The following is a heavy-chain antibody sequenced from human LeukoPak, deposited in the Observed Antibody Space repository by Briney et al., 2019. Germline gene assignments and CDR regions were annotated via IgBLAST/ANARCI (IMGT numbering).Heavy chain of an antibody. V-gene: IGHV3-21*01. CDR1: GFTFSFYG. D-gene: IGHD6-19*01. CDR2: ISTGSDYK. Sequence: GGSLRLSCAASGFTFSFYGMNWVRQAPGKGLEWVSSISTGSDYKYYADSMKGRFTISRDNAKNSLYLQMNSLRAEDTAVYYCARDSSAWSRDYWGQGTLVTVSS. J-gene: IGHJ4*02. CDR3: ARDSSAWSRDY.